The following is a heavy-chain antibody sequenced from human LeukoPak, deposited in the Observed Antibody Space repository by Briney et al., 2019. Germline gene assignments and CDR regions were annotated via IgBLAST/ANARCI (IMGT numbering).Heavy chain of an antibody. CDR2: INPNSGAT. CDR3: ASGGYKLDY. CDR1: GYTFTGHY. V-gene: IGHV1-2*02. J-gene: IGHJ4*02. D-gene: IGHD5-18*01. Sequence: ASVKVSCKASGYTFTGHYMHWVRQAPGQGPEWMGWINPNSGATNYAQKFQGRVTMTRDTSVSTAYMELSTLRSDDTAVYYCASGGYKLDYWGQGTLVTVSS.